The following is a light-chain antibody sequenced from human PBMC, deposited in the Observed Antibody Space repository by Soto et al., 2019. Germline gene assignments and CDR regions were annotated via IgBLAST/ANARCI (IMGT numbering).Light chain of an antibody. CDR1: SSDVGGYNY. CDR2: EVS. J-gene: IGLJ2*01. Sequence: QSVLTQPPSASGSPGQAVTISCTGTSSDVGGYNYVSWYQHHPGKAPKLMIYEVSKRPSGVPDRFSGYKCGNTAALTVSGLQAEDEADYYCSSYAGSNNVVFGGGTKLTVL. V-gene: IGLV2-8*01. CDR3: SSYAGSNNVV.